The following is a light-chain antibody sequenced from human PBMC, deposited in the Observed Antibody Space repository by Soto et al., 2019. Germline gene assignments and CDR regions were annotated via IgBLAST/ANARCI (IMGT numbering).Light chain of an antibody. J-gene: IGKJ1*01. V-gene: IGKV3-20*01. CDR2: GAS. CDR3: QQYGSSPLWT. Sequence: EIVLTQSPGTLSLSPGERATLSCRASRSVSSSYLAWYQQKPGQAPRLLIYGASNRATGIPDRSSGSGSGTDFTLTISRLEPDDFAVYYCQQYGSSPLWTFGQGTKVEIK. CDR1: RSVSSSY.